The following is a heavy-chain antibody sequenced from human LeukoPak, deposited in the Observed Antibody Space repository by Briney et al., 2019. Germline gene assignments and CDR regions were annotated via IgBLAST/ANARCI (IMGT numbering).Heavy chain of an antibody. CDR3: ARVDYGDYGFDY. CDR2: IYSGGGT. V-gene: IGHV3-66*01. CDR1: GFTVSSNY. Sequence: GGSLRLSCAASGFTVSSNYMSWVRQAPGKGLEWVSVIYSGGGTYYADSVKGRSTISRDNSKNTLYLQMNSLRAEDTAVYYCARVDYGDYGFDYWGQGTLVTVSS. D-gene: IGHD4-17*01. J-gene: IGHJ4*02.